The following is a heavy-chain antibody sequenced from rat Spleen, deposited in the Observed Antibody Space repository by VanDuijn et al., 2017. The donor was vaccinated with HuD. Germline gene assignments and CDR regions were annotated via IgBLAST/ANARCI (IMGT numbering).Heavy chain of an antibody. CDR2: ISYDGSRI. CDR1: GFIFSNYG. Sequence: EVQLVESGGGAVQPGRSMKLSCAASGFIFSNYGMAWVRQAPTKGLEWVAIISYDGSRIYYRDSVKGRFTISRDNAKSILYLQMDSLRSEDTATYYCARQWDYWGQGVMVTVSS. V-gene: IGHV5-29*01. CDR3: ARQWDY. J-gene: IGHJ2*01.